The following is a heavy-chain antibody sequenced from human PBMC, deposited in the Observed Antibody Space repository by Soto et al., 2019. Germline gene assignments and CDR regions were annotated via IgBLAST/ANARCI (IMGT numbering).Heavy chain of an antibody. CDR3: AVSGWDYYYYGMDV. CDR2: TYYRSKWYN. Sequence: SRTLSLTCVIFGDSVSSNSAAWNWIRQSPSRGLEWLGRTYYRSKWYNDYAVSVKSRITINPDTSKNQFSLQLNSVTPEDTAVYYCAVSGWDYYYYGMDVWGQGTTVTVSS. V-gene: IGHV6-1*01. J-gene: IGHJ6*02. D-gene: IGHD6-19*01. CDR1: GDSVSSNSAA.